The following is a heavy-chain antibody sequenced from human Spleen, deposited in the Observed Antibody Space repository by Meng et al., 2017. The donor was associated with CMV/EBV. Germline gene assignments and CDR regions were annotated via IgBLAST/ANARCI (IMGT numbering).Heavy chain of an antibody. CDR2: IWYDGSNK. CDR3: ARDDFWTGHPYSYYTMDV. CDR1: GFTFSSYG. J-gene: IGHJ6*02. Sequence: GESLKISCAASGFTFSSYGMHWVRQAPGKGLEWMAFIWYDGSNKYYVDSVKGRFTISRDNSKNTVYLHMNSLRAEDTAVYYCARDDFWTGHPYSYYTMDVWGHGTTVTVS. D-gene: IGHD3/OR15-3a*01. V-gene: IGHV3-33*01.